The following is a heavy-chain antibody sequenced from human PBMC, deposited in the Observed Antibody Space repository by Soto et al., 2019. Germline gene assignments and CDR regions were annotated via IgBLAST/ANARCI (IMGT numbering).Heavy chain of an antibody. Sequence: SETLSLTCAVSGGSISSGGYSWSWIRQPPGKGLEWIGYIYYSGSTYYNPSLKSRVTISVDRSKNQFSLKLSSVTAADTAVYYCARDGSGYDHDAFDIWGQGTMVTVSS. V-gene: IGHV4-30-2*01. CDR3: ARDGSGYDHDAFDI. J-gene: IGHJ3*02. D-gene: IGHD5-12*01. CDR1: GGSISSGGYS. CDR2: IYYSGST.